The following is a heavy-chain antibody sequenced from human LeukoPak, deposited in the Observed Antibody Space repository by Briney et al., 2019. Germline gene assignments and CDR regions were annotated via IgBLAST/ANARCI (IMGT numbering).Heavy chain of an antibody. J-gene: IGHJ6*02. CDR3: AREASSSSSVYYYYGMDV. V-gene: IGHV1-8*01. CDR1: GYTFTIYD. CDR2: MNPNCGNT. Sequence: ASVKVSCKASGYTFTIYDINWVRQATGQGLEWMGWMNPNCGNTGYAQKFQGRVTMTRNTSKSTAYMELSSLRSEDTAVYYCAREASSSSSVYYYYGMDVWGQGTTVTVSS. D-gene: IGHD6-6*01.